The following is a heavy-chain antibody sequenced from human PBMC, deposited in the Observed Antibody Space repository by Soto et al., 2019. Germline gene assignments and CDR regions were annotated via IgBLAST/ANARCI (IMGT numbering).Heavy chain of an antibody. D-gene: IGHD3-9*01. CDR3: ARGGYDILTGYYPYYYGMDV. J-gene: IGHJ6*02. CDR1: GGTFSSYA. CDR2: IIPIFGTA. V-gene: IGHV1-69*01. Sequence: QVQLVQSGAEVKKPGSSVKVSCKASGGTFSSYAISWVRQAPGQGLEWMGGIIPIFGTANYAQKFQGRVTITADESTSTAYMELSSLRSEDTAVYYWARGGYDILTGYYPYYYGMDVWGQGTTVTVSS.